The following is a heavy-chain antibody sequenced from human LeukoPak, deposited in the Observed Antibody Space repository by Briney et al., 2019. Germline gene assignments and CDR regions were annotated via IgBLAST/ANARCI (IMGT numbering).Heavy chain of an antibody. CDR3: ARGGSRDGYNRPLDY. CDR2: TYYSGSA. CDR1: GGSFSGYY. J-gene: IGHJ4*02. Sequence: SETLSLTCAVYGGSFSGYYWSWIRQPPGKGLEWIGYTYYSGSANYNPSLKSRVTMSVDTSKNQFSLRLNSVTAADTAVYYCARGGSRDGYNRPLDYWGQGTLVTVSS. D-gene: IGHD5-24*01. V-gene: IGHV4-59*01.